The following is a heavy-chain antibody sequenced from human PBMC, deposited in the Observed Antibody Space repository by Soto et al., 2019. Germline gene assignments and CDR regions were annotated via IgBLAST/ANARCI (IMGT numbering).Heavy chain of an antibody. CDR3: AKGPTVFGAVISFDYYYGMYV. V-gene: IGHV3-23*01. Sequence: HPVGSLRLSGTASGFTFSTSAMSWVRQAPGRGLEWVSGISGSGAGTYYADSVKGRFTISRDNSKNTLYLQMSGLRAEDAAVYYCAKGPTVFGAVISFDYYYGMYVWGQGPPVTVSS. J-gene: IGHJ6*02. CDR1: GFTFSTSA. D-gene: IGHD3-3*01. CDR2: ISGSGAGT.